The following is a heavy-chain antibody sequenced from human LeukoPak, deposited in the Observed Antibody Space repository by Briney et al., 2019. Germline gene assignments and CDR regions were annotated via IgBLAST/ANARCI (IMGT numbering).Heavy chain of an antibody. CDR3: ARDKTYCSGGSCYRVDFDY. J-gene: IGHJ4*02. D-gene: IGHD2-15*01. Sequence: SVKVSCKASGGTFSSYAISWVRQAPGQGLEWMGRIIPILGTANYAQKFQGRVTVTTDESTSTAYMELSSLRSEDTAVYYCARDKTYCSGGSCYRVDFDYWGQGTLVTVSS. V-gene: IGHV1-69*11. CDR1: GGTFSSYA. CDR2: IIPILGTA.